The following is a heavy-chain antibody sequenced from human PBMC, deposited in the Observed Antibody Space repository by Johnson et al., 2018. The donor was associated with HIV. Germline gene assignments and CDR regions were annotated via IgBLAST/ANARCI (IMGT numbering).Heavy chain of an antibody. J-gene: IGHJ3*02. V-gene: IGHV3-20*04. D-gene: IGHD2-2*01. CDR3: ARAAIVVLPAGAFDI. Sequence: VQLVESGGGVVRPGGSLRLSCAASGFTFDDYGMSWVRQATGKGLEWVSGINWNGGSTGYADSVKGRFTISRDNAKNSLYLQMNSLRLEDTAIYYCARAAIVVLPAGAFDIWGRGTMVTVSS. CDR2: INWNGGST. CDR1: GFTFDDYG.